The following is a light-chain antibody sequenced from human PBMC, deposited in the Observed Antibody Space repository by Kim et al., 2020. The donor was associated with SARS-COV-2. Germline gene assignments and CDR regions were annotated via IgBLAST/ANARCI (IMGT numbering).Light chain of an antibody. CDR2: YAS. Sequence: DIVMTQSPDSLAVSLGERATINCKSSQSVLHTNNKDYLVWYQQKAGQPPKLLIYYASTREFGVPDRFSGSGSGTDFTLTISSLQAEDVAVYYCQQYYNNPLTFGGGTKVDIK. CDR1: QSVLHTNNKDY. V-gene: IGKV4-1*01. CDR3: QQYYNNPLT. J-gene: IGKJ4*01.